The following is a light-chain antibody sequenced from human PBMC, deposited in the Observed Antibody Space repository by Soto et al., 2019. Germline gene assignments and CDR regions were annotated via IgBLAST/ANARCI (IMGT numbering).Light chain of an antibody. V-gene: IGKV1-27*01. J-gene: IGKJ4*01. CDR3: QKYNSALT. CDR2: AAS. CDR1: QGISSY. Sequence: DIQMTQSPSSLSESVGDRVTITCRASQGISSYLAWYQQKPGKVPKLLIYAASTLQSGVPSRFSGSGSGTDFTLTISSLQPEDVATYYCQKYNSALTFGGGTKVEIK.